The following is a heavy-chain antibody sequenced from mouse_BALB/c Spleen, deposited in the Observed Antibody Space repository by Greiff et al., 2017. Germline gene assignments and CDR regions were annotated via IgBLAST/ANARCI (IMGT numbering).Heavy chain of an antibody. D-gene: IGHD1-1*01. V-gene: IGHV5-4*02. CDR1: GFTFSDYY. CDR2: ISDGGSYT. CDR3: ARDRGYYYGSSYSYAMDY. Sequence: EVKLVESGGGLVTPGGSLKLSCAASGFTFSDYYMYWVRQTPEKRLEWVATISDGGSYTYYPDSVKGRFTISRDNAKNNLYLQMSSLKSEDTAMYYCARDRGYYYGSSYSYAMDYWGQGTSVTVSS. J-gene: IGHJ4*01.